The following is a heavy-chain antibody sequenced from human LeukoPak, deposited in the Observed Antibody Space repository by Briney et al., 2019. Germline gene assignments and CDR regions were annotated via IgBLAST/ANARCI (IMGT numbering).Heavy chain of an antibody. Sequence: ASVKVSCKASGYTFTSYGISWVRQAPGQGLGWMGWISAYNGNTNYAQKLQGRVTMTTDTSTSTAYMELRSLRSDDTAVYYCARDWYLGVPISAYFDYWGQGTLVTVSS. D-gene: IGHD3-16*01. CDR1: GYTFTSYG. V-gene: IGHV1-18*01. CDR2: ISAYNGNT. CDR3: ARDWYLGVPISAYFDY. J-gene: IGHJ4*02.